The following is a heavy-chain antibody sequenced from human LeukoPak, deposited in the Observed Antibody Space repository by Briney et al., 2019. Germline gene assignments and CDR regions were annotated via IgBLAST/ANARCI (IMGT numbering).Heavy chain of an antibody. CDR2: IWYDGSNK. V-gene: IGHV3-33*01. J-gene: IGHJ4*02. Sequence: GGSLRLSCAASGFTFSSYVMHWVRQAPGKGLEWVAVIWYDGSNKYYADSVKGRFTISRDNSKNTLYLQMNSLRAEDTAVYYCASSLRYFDLDYWGQGTLVTVSS. CDR3: ASSLRYFDLDY. D-gene: IGHD3-9*01. CDR1: GFTFSSYV.